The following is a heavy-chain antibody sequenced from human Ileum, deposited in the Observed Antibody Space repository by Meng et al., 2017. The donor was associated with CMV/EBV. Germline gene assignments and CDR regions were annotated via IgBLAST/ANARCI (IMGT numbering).Heavy chain of an antibody. CDR2: LYRGVDK. Sequence: QLTLTHFGPSVVHPPPPLQLTSTFSCCPPSTRREGVGWFRQPTRQALEWRALLYRGVDKRYSPSLNSSLTIAKATSKNEVVLTLTNMGPIDTGTYSCAHFVGGYYPSRPDYWGQGTLVTVSS. CDR3: AHFVGGYYPSRPDY. CDR1: CCPPSTRREG. D-gene: IGHD1-26*01. J-gene: IGHJ4*02. V-gene: IGHV2-5*02.